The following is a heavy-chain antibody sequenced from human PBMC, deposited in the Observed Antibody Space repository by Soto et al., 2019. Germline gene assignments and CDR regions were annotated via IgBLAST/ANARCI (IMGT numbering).Heavy chain of an antibody. D-gene: IGHD2-2*02. V-gene: IGHV3-11*01. CDR3: ARYCSRTSCYTHDAFDI. Sequence: QVQLVESGGGLVKPGGSLRLSCAASVFTFSDYYMSWIRQAPGKGLEWVSYISSSGSTIYYADSVKGRFTISRDNAKNSLYLQMNSLRAEDTAVYYCARYCSRTSCYTHDAFDIWGQGTMVTVSS. J-gene: IGHJ3*02. CDR2: ISSSGSTI. CDR1: VFTFSDYY.